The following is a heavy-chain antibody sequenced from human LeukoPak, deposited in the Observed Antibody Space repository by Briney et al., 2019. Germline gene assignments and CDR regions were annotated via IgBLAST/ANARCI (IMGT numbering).Heavy chain of an antibody. CDR2: IYTSGST. V-gene: IGHV4-61*02. CDR1: GGSISSGSYY. CDR3: ARISEAIFGVGYYYYYMDV. Sequence: SETLSLTCTVSGGSISSGSYYWSWIRQPAGKGLEWIGRIYTSGSTNYNPSLKSRVTISVDTSKNQFSLKLSSVTAADTAVYYCARISEAIFGVGYYYYYMDVWGKGITVTVSS. D-gene: IGHD3-3*01. J-gene: IGHJ6*03.